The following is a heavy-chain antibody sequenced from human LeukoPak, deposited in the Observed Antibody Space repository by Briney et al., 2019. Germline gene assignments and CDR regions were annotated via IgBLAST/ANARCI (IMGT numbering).Heavy chain of an antibody. D-gene: IGHD3-3*01. Sequence: GRFTISRDNAKNSLYLQMNSLRAEDTAVYYCAKERTRQAYWGQGTLVTVSS. J-gene: IGHJ4*02. V-gene: IGHV3-11*05. CDR3: AKERTRQAY.